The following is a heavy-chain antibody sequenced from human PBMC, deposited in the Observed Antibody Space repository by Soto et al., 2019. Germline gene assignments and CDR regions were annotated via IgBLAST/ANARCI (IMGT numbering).Heavy chain of an antibody. CDR3: ASLTDSSGYYQYYFDY. J-gene: IGHJ4*02. CDR2: IYHSGST. V-gene: IGHV4-4*02. Sequence: QVQLQESGPGLVKPSGTLSLTCAVSGGSISSSNWWSWVRQPPGKGLEWIGEIYHSGSTNYNPSLKGRVPISVDKSKNQFSLKLSSVTAADTAVYYCASLTDSSGYYQYYFDYWGQGTLVTVSS. D-gene: IGHD3-22*01. CDR1: GGSISSSNW.